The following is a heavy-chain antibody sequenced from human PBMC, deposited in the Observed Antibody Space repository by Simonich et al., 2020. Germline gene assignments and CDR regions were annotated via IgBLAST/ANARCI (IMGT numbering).Heavy chain of an antibody. CDR3: ARAFWDRTGYFDY. CDR1: GFTFSSYA. Sequence: VQLLESGGGLVQPGGSLRLSCAASGFTFSSYAMSWVRQAPGTRLEWIRYIYYSGSTNYNPSLKSRVTISVDTSKNQFSLKLSSVTAADTAVYYCARAFWDRTGYFDYWGQGTLVTVSS. J-gene: IGHJ4*02. V-gene: IGHV4-59*01. CDR2: IYYSGST. D-gene: IGHD1-1*01.